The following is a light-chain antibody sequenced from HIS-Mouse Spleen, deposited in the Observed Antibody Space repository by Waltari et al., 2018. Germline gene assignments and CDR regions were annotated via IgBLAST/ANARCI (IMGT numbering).Light chain of an antibody. Sequence: EIVMTQSPATLSVSPGERATLSSRASQSVSSNLAWYQQKPGQPPRLLIYGASTRATGIPARFSGSGSGTEFTLTISSMQSEDFAVYYCQQYNNWPPYTFGQGTKLEIK. CDR2: GAS. CDR3: QQYNNWPPYT. V-gene: IGKV3-15*01. J-gene: IGKJ2*01. CDR1: QSVSSN.